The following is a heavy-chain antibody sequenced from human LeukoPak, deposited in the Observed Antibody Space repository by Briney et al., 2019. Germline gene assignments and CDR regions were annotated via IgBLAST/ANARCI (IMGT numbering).Heavy chain of an antibody. CDR2: INHSGST. J-gene: IGHJ6*02. CDR1: GGSFSGYY. V-gene: IGHV4-34*01. CDR3: ARGLGTAVVRSYYYYGMDV. D-gene: IGHD5-18*01. Sequence: PSETLSLTCAVYGGSFSGYYWSWIRQPPGKGLEWIGEINHSGSTNYDPSLKSRVTISVDTSKNQFSLKLSSVTAADTAVYYCARGLGTAVVRSYYYYGMDVWGQGTTVTVSS.